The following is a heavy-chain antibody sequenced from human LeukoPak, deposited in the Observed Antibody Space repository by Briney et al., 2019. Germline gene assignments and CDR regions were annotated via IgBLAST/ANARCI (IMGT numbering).Heavy chain of an antibody. J-gene: IGHJ3*02. CDR3: ARHAPGSGAFDI. V-gene: IGHV3-48*04. Sequence: GGSLRLSCAASGFTFSRYSMNWVRQAPGKGLEWVSSISSSRTTYYAESVKGRFTISRDNAKNTLYLQMNSLRAEDTAVYYCARHAPGSGAFDIWGQGTMVTVSS. CDR1: GFTFSRYS. D-gene: IGHD3-10*01. CDR2: ISSSRTT.